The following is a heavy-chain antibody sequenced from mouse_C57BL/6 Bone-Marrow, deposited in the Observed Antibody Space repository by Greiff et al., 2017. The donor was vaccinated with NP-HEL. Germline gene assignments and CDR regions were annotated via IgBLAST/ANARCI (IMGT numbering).Heavy chain of an antibody. Sequence: VQLQESGPCLFAPSQSLSITCTVSGFSLPRYALSWVRQPPGKGLEWLGVICTGGGTNYNSALKSRLSISKDNSKSQVFLKMNSLQTDDTARYYCARSSYGAMDYWGQGTSVTVSS. J-gene: IGHJ4*01. CDR3: ARSSYGAMDY. CDR2: ICTGGGT. V-gene: IGHV2-9-1*01. D-gene: IGHD1-1*01. CDR1: GFSLPRYA.